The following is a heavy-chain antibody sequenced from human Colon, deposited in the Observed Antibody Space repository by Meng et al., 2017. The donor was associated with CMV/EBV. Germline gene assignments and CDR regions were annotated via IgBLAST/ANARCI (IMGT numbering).Heavy chain of an antibody. Sequence: GESLKISCAASGFAFDNYWMTWVRQAPGKGLEWVAHIKHDGSQLQYVDSVKGRFTVSRDNAKNSLYLQMNSLRAEDTAVYYCAKDQAGYYDSSGRDYWGQGTLVTVSS. D-gene: IGHD3-22*01. J-gene: IGHJ4*02. CDR2: IKHDGSQL. V-gene: IGHV3-7*03. CDR1: GFAFDNYW. CDR3: AKDQAGYYDSSGRDY.